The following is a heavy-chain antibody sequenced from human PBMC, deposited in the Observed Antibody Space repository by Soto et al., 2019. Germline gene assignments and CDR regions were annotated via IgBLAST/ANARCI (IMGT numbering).Heavy chain of an antibody. Sequence: PSQTLSLTCAISWDSVSSSSVAWHWFRQSPSRGLEWLGRTYYRSRWYNDYSVSLKSRITINPDTSTNQFSLHLNSVTPEDTAVYYCARDNIVRTLELFDYWGQGTLVPVCS. V-gene: IGHV6-1*01. D-gene: IGHD1-7*01. J-gene: IGHJ4*02. CDR2: TYYRSRWYN. CDR3: ARDNIVRTLELFDY. CDR1: WDSVSSSSVA.